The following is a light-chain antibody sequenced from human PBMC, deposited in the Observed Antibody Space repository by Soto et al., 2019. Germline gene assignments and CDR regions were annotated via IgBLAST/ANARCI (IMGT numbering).Light chain of an antibody. Sequence: QSALTQPASVSGSPGQSITISCTGTSSDVGGYDYVSWYQQLPGKAPKLLIYDVNNRPSGVSHRFSASKSGNTASLTISGLQAEDEADYYCSSYTGSSTFVFGTGTKLTVL. J-gene: IGLJ1*01. CDR1: SSDVGGYDY. CDR3: SSYTGSSTFV. V-gene: IGLV2-14*01. CDR2: DVN.